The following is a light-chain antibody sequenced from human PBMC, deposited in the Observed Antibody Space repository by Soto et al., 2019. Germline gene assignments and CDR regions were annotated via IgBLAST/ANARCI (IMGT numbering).Light chain of an antibody. Sequence: EIVLTQSPVTLSLSPGERATLSCRASQTVSSYLAWYQQKPGQAPRLLIYDASNRATGIPARFSGSGSGTDFTLTISSLEPEDFAVYYFQQRSNWPRYTFGQGTKLEIK. CDR1: QTVSSY. J-gene: IGKJ2*01. CDR2: DAS. V-gene: IGKV3-11*01. CDR3: QQRSNWPRYT.